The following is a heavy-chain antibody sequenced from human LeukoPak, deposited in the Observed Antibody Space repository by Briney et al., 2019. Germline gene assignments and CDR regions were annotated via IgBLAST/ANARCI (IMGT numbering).Heavy chain of an antibody. Sequence: ASVKVSCKASGGTFSSYAISWVRQAPGQGLEWMGRIIPILGIANYAQKFQGRVTITADKSTSTGYMELSSLRSEDTAVYYCAREGLSMVRGVLNAFDIWGQGTMVTVSS. CDR1: GGTFSSYA. V-gene: IGHV1-69*04. D-gene: IGHD3-10*01. CDR3: AREGLSMVRGVLNAFDI. CDR2: IIPILGIA. J-gene: IGHJ3*02.